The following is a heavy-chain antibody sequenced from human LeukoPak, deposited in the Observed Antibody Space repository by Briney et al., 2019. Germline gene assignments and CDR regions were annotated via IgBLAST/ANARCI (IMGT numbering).Heavy chain of an antibody. D-gene: IGHD2-21*02. CDR1: GYTFTSYG. V-gene: IGHV1-18*01. Sequence: ASVKVSCKASGYTFTSYGISWVRQAPGQGLEWMGWISAYNGNTNYAQKLQGRVTMTTDTSTSTAYMELRSLRSDDTAVYYCASHIYCGGDCSGPFDYWGQGTLVTVSS. CDR2: ISAYNGNT. J-gene: IGHJ4*02. CDR3: ASHIYCGGDCSGPFDY.